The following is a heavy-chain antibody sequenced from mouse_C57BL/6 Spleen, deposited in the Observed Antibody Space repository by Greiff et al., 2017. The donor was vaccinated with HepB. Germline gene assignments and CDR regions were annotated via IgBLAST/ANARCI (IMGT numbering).Heavy chain of an antibody. D-gene: IGHD1-1*01. Sequence: QVQLQQSGAELVKPGASVKVSCKASGYTFTSYWMHWVKQRPGQGLEWIGRIHPSDSDTNYNQKFKGKATLTVDKSSSTAYMQLSSLTSEDSAVYYCAIGDYYGSSSWGAMDYWGQGTSVTVSS. CDR1: GYTFTSYW. V-gene: IGHV1-74*01. J-gene: IGHJ4*01. CDR3: AIGDYYGSSSWGAMDY. CDR2: IHPSDSDT.